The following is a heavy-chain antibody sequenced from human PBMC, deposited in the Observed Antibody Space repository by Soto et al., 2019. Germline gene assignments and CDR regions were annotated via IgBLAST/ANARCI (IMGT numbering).Heavy chain of an antibody. V-gene: IGHV4-31*03. CDR1: GGSISSGGYY. D-gene: IGHD5-18*01. CDR3: ARDRSDSYAHYGSVRASSYNWFDP. J-gene: IGHJ5*02. Sequence: SETLSLTCTVSGGSISSGGYYWSWIRQHPGKGLEWIGYIYYSGSTYYNPSLKSRVTISVDTSKNQFSLKLSSVTAADTAVYYCARDRSDSYAHYGSVRASSYNWFDPWGQGTLVTVSS. CDR2: IYYSGST.